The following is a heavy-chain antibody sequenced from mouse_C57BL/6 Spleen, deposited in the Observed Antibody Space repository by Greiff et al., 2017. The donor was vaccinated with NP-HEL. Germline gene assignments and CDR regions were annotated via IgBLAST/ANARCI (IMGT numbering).Heavy chain of an antibody. V-gene: IGHV1-55*01. D-gene: IGHD1-1*01. CDR2: IYPGSGST. Sequence: VQLQQSGAELVKPGASVKMSCKASGYTFTSYWITWVKQRPGQGLEWIGDIYPGSGSTNYNEKFKSKATLTVDTSSSTAYMQLSSLTSEDSAVYYCARGDYYGSSALYFDYWGQGTTLTVSS. CDR3: ARGDYYGSSALYFDY. J-gene: IGHJ2*01. CDR1: GYTFTSYW.